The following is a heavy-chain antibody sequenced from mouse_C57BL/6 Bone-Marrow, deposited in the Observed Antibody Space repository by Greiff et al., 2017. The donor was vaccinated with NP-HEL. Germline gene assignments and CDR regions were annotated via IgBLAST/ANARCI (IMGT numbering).Heavy chain of an antibody. CDR1: GFSLTSYG. Sequence: QVQLKESGPGLVAPSQSLSITCTVSGFSLTSYGVHWVRQPPGKGLEWLVVIWSDGSTTYNSALKSRLSISKDNSKSQVFLKMNSLQTDDTAMYYCARHNDYDGGCYFDYWGQGTTLTVSS. CDR3: ARHNDYDGGCYFDY. J-gene: IGHJ2*01. CDR2: IWSDGST. D-gene: IGHD2-4*01. V-gene: IGHV2-6-1*01.